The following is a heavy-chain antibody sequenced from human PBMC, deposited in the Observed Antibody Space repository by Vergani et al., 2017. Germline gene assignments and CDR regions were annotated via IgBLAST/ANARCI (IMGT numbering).Heavy chain of an antibody. V-gene: IGHV1-69*01. J-gene: IGHJ6*02. Sequence: QVQLVQSGAEVKKPGSSVKVSCKASGGTFSSYAISWVRQAPGQGLEWMGGIIPIFGKANYAQKFQGRVTITADESTSTAYMELSSLRSEDTAVYYCARAPLYYGSGSYYNQYYYYGMDVWGQGTTVTVSS. D-gene: IGHD3-10*01. CDR1: GGTFSSYA. CDR2: IIPIFGKA. CDR3: ARAPLYYGSGSYYNQYYYYGMDV.